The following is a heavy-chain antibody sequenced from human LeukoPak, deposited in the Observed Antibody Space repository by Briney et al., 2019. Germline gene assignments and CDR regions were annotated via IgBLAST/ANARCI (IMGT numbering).Heavy chain of an antibody. Sequence: GESLKISCKGSGYSFTSYWIGWVRQMPGKGLEWMGIIYPGDSDTRYSPSFQGQVTISADKSISTAYLQWSSLKASDTAMYYCARQGGYYDSSGYYYDGHHFDYWGQGTLVTVSS. CDR3: ARQGGYYDSSGYYYDGHHFDY. J-gene: IGHJ4*02. D-gene: IGHD3-22*01. V-gene: IGHV5-51*01. CDR1: GYSFTSYW. CDR2: IYPGDSDT.